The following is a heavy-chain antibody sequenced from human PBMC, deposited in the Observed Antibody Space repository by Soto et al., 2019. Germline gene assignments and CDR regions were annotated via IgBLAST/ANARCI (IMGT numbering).Heavy chain of an antibody. CDR3: ARDVYDYVWGSYRFYYYYYGMDV. V-gene: IGHV1-18*01. J-gene: IGHJ6*02. CDR2: ISAYNGNT. Sequence: QVQLVQSGAEVKKPGASVKVSCKASGYTFTSYGISWVRQAPGQGLEWMGWISAYNGNTNYAQKLQGRVTMTTDTSTSTGYMELRSLRSDDTAVYYCARDVYDYVWGSYRFYYYYYGMDVWGQGTTVTVSS. CDR1: GYTFTSYG. D-gene: IGHD3-16*02.